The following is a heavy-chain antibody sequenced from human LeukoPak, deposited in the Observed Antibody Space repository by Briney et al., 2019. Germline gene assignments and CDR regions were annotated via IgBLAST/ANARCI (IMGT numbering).Heavy chain of an antibody. CDR1: GGSISSYY. J-gene: IGHJ4*02. Sequence: SETLSLTCTVSGGSISSYYWSWIRQPPGKGLEWIGYIYYGGSTNYNPSLKSRVTISVDTSKNQFSLKLSSVTAADTAVYYCARAPGPYCGGDCQGPFDYWGQGTLVTVSS. CDR2: IYYGGST. V-gene: IGHV4-59*01. CDR3: ARAPGPYCGGDCQGPFDY. D-gene: IGHD2-21*02.